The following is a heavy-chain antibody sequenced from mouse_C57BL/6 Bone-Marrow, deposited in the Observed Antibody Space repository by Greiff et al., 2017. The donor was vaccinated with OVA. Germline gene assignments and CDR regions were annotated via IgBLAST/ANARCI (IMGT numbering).Heavy chain of an antibody. CDR1: GYTFTSYW. J-gene: IGHJ3*01. CDR2: IYPGSGST. CDR3: AAEGPYYSNYTWFAY. Sequence: QVQLQQPGAELVKPGASVKMSCKASGYTFTSYWITWVKQRPGQGLEWIGVIYPGSGSTNYNEKFKSKATLTVDKSSSTAYMQLSSLTSEDSAVYYCAAEGPYYSNYTWFAYWGQGTLVTVSA. V-gene: IGHV1-55*01. D-gene: IGHD2-5*01.